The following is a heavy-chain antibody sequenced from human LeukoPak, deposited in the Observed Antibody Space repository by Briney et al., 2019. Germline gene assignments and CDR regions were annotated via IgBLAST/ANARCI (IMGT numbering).Heavy chain of an antibody. CDR2: INPNSGGT. D-gene: IGHD3-3*01. J-gene: IGHJ5*02. CDR1: GYTFTGYY. V-gene: IGHV1-2*02. CDR3: ARESKEYDFWSGYLNWFDP. Sequence: GASVKVPCKASGYTFTGYYMHWVRQAPGQGLEWMGWINPNSGGTNYAQKFQGRVTMTRDTSISTAYMELSRLRSDDPAVYYCARESKEYDFWSGYLNWFDPWGQGTLVTVSS.